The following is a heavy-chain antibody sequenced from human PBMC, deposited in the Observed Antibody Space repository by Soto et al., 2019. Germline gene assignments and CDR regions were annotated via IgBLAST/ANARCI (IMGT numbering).Heavy chain of an antibody. CDR1: GGSISSGDKY. D-gene: IGHD3-22*01. V-gene: IGHV4-30-4*01. CDR2: IYDSGST. Sequence: QVQPQYSCPGLVKPSQTLSLTCTVSGGSISSGDKYWRWIRQPPGKGLEWIGSIYDSGSTYYNPSLKSGVTISVDTSKNKFSLTLSSVTAADTAVYYCARESDDSSGYYFYYWGQGTLVTVSS. CDR3: ARESDDSSGYYFYY. J-gene: IGHJ4*02.